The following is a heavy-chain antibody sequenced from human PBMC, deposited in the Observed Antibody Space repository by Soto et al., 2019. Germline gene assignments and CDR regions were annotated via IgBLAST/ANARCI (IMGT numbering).Heavy chain of an antibody. CDR2: ISGDGRST. J-gene: IGHJ1*01. CDR1: GFTFNDYW. Sequence: GGSLRLSCAASGFTFNDYWMQWVRQVPGKGLEWVSRISGDGRSTSYADSVKGRFTISRDNAQDTLYLQMSSLRAEDTAVYYCARSDGTARGIPFQHWGQGTLVNVSS. V-gene: IGHV3-74*01. CDR3: ARSDGTARGIPFQH. D-gene: IGHD1-26*01.